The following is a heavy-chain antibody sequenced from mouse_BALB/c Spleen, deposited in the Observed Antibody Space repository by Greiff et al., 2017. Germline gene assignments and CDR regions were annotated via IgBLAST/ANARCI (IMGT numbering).Heavy chain of an antibody. Sequence: EVQRVESGAELVRSGASVKLSCTASGFNIKDYYMHWVKQRPEQGLEWIGWIDPENGDTEYAPKFQGKATMTADTSSNTAYLQLSSLTSEDTAVYYCNAEGNLAWFAYWGQGTLVTVSA. CDR1: GFNIKDYY. D-gene: IGHD2-1*01. V-gene: IGHV14-4*02. CDR3: NAEGNLAWFAY. CDR2: IDPENGDT. J-gene: IGHJ3*01.